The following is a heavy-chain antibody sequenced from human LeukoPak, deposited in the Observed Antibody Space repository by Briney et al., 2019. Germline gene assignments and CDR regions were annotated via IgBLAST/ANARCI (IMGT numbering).Heavy chain of an antibody. D-gene: IGHD3-22*01. CDR1: GFTFSSYA. J-gene: IGHJ3*02. CDR2: ISYDGSNK. CDR3: ARDIPDSSGIGGAFDI. V-gene: IGHV3-30-3*01. Sequence: SGGSLRLSCVASGFTFSSYAMHWVRQAPGKGLEWVAVISYDGSNKYYADSVKGRFTISRDNSKNTLYLQMNSLRAEDTAVYYCARDIPDSSGIGGAFDIWGQGTMVTVSS.